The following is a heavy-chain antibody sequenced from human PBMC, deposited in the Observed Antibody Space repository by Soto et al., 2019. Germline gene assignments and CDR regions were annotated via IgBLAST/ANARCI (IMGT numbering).Heavy chain of an antibody. CDR1: GGTFSSYA. CDR3: ARTRIAARPYFSGDQLAYYCYGLDV. D-gene: IGHD6-6*01. J-gene: IGHJ6*02. V-gene: IGHV1-69*01. CDR2: IIPLFGTA. Sequence: QMQLVQSGAEVKEPGSSVKVSCKASGGTFSSYAISWVRQAPGHGLEWMGGIIPLFGTAHYAQKFQGRVTITADESTSTAYMELSSLRSEDTAVYFCARTRIAARPYFSGDQLAYYCYGLDVWGQGTTVTVSS.